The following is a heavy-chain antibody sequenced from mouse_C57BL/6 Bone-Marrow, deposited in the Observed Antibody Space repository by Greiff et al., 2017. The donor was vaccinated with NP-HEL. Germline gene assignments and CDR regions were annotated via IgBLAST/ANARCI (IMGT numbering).Heavy chain of an antibody. CDR3: ARLGSYAMDY. D-gene: IGHD3-1*01. CDR1: GYTLTSYR. J-gene: IGHJ4*01. Sequence: VQLQQPGAELVRPGSSVKLSCKASGYTLTSYRMDWVKQRPGQGPEWIGNIYPSDSETHYNQKFKDKATLTVDQSTSTAYMQLSSLTSEDSAVYYCARLGSYAMDYWGQGTSVTVSS. V-gene: IGHV1-61*01. CDR2: IYPSDSET.